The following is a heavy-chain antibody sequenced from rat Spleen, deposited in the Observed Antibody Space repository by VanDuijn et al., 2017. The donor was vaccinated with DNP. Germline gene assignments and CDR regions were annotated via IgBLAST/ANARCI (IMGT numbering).Heavy chain of an antibody. V-gene: IGHV5-29*01. CDR3: STVGVY. CDR1: GFTFSNYG. D-gene: IGHD1-1*01. J-gene: IGHJ2*01. CDR2: ISNDGGRT. Sequence: EVQLVESGGGLVQPGRSLKLSCVASGFTFSNYGMAWVCQAPTKGLEWVAYISNDGGRTYYRDSVKGRFTISRDNTKNTLYLQLNSLKSEDTAIYYCSTVGVYWGQGVMVTVSS.